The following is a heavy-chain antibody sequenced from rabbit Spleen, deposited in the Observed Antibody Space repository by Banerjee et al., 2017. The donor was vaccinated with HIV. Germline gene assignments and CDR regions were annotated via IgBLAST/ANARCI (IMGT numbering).Heavy chain of an antibody. J-gene: IGHJ4*01. Sequence: QSLEESGGDLVKPGASLTLTCTASGFDFSTYYMCWVRQAPGKGLEWIACIYAGSGGTTWYASWAKGRFTISKTSSTTVTLQMTSLTAADTATYFCARGSAAMTMVITGYYLSLWGPGTLVTVS. V-gene: IGHV1S40*01. CDR3: ARGSAAMTMVITGYYLSL. CDR1: GFDFSTYY. CDR2: IYAGSGGTT. D-gene: IGHD2-1*01.